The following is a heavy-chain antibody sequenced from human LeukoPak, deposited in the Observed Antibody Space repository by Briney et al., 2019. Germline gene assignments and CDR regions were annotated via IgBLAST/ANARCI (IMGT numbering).Heavy chain of an antibody. CDR1: GGTFSSYA. D-gene: IGHD6-6*01. CDR3: ARDSGSSSFYYYYMDV. CDR2: IIPIFGTA. J-gene: IGHJ6*03. V-gene: IGHV1-69*05. Sequence: ASVKVSCKASGGTFSSYAISWVRQAPGQGLEWMGGIIPIFGTANYAQKFPGRVTITTDESTSTAYMELSSLRSEDTPVYYCARDSGSSSFYYYYMDVWGKGTTVTVSS.